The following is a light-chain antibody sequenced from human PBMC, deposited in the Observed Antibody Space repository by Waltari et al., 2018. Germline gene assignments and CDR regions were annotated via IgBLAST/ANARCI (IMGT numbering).Light chain of an antibody. CDR2: GNY. CDR1: SSNIGSNS. CDR3: AAWDDSLNGVV. V-gene: IGLV1-44*01. Sequence: QSVLTQPPSASGTPGQRVTISCSGSSSNIGSNSVNWYQQLPGTAPKLLVYGNYHRPSGVPDRVAGSKSGTSASLAISGLQSQDEADYYCAAWDDSLNGVVFGGGTKLTV. J-gene: IGLJ2*01.